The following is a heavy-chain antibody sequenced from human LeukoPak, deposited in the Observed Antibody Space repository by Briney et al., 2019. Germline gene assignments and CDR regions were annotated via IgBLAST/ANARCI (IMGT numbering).Heavy chain of an antibody. V-gene: IGHV4-59*08. J-gene: IGHJ6*02. CDR2: IYYSGST. CDR3: AGFYVRDYYYYYGMDI. Sequence: SETLSLTCTVSGGSISSYYWSWIRQPPGKGLEWIGYIYYSGSTNYNPSLKSRVTISVDTSKNQFSLKLSSVTAADTAAYYCAGFYVRDYYYYYGMDIWGQGTTVTVSS. D-gene: IGHD5/OR15-5a*01. CDR1: GGSISSYY.